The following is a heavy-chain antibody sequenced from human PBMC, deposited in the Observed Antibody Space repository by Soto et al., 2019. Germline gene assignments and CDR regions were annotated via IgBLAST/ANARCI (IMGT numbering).Heavy chain of an antibody. CDR2: ISRGVTTI. CDR3: ARGASGDYGYYFDY. J-gene: IGHJ4*02. CDR1: GFTFSSYE. Sequence: GGSLRLSCAASGFTFSSYEMHWVRQAPGKGLEWISYISRGVTTIYYADSVKGRFTISRDSAKNSLYLQMNSLRAEDTAVYYCARGASGDYGYYFDYWGQGTLVTVSS. D-gene: IGHD4-17*01. V-gene: IGHV3-48*03.